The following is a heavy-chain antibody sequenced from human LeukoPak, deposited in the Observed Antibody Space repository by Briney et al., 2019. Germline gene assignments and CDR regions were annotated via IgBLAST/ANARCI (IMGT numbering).Heavy chain of an antibody. D-gene: IGHD3-10*01. CDR2: ISSSSSYI. Sequence: PGGSLRLSCAASGFTFSSYSMNWVRQAPGKGLEWVSSISSSSSYIYYADSVKSRFTISRDNAKNSLYLQMNSLRAEDTAVYYCARDPPGSSPLHDAFDIWGQGTMVTVSS. CDR1: GFTFSSYS. V-gene: IGHV3-21*01. J-gene: IGHJ3*02. CDR3: ARDPPGSSPLHDAFDI.